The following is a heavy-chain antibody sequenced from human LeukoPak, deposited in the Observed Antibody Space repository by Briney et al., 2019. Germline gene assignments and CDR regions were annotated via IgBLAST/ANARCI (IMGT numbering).Heavy chain of an antibody. CDR2: ISGSGGST. Sequence: PGGSLRLSCAASGFTFSSYGMSWVRQAPGKGLEWVPAISGSGGSTYYADSVKGRFTISRDNSKNTLYLQMDSLRAEDTAVYYCATSSMVRGVIGYWGQGTLVTVSS. J-gene: IGHJ4*02. V-gene: IGHV3-23*01. D-gene: IGHD3-10*01. CDR1: GFTFSSYG. CDR3: ATSSMVRGVIGY.